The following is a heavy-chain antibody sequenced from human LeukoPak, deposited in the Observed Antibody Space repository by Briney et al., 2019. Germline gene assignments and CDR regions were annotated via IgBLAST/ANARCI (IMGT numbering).Heavy chain of an antibody. CDR3: ARDKGTYYYGSGSENDY. CDR1: GFTLTELS. CDR2: FDPEDGET. D-gene: IGHD3-10*01. V-gene: IGHV1-24*01. Sequence: ASVTVSCKVSGFTLTELSMHWVRQAPGKGLEWMGGFDPEDGETIYAQKFQGRVTMTTDTSTSTAYMELRSLRSDDTAVYYCARDKGTYYYGSGSENDYWGQGTLVTVSS. J-gene: IGHJ4*02.